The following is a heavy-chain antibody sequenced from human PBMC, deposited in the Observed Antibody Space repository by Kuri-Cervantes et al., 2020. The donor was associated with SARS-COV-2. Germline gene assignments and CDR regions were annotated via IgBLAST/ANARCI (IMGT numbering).Heavy chain of an antibody. V-gene: IGHV1-8*03. CDR3: AREDPLSAFDI. CDR1: GYTFTGYY. D-gene: IGHD2/OR15-2a*01. J-gene: IGHJ3*02. Sequence: ASVKVSCKASGYTFTGYYMHWVRQAPGQGLEWMGWMNPNSGNTGYAQKFQGRVTITRNTSISTAYMELSSLRSEDTAVYYCAREDPLSAFDIWGQGTMVTVSS. CDR2: MNPNSGNT.